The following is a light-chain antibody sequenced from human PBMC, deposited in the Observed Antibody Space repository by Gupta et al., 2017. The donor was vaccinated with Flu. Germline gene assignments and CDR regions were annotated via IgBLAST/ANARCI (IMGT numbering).Light chain of an antibody. J-gene: IGLJ1*01. V-gene: IGLV2-14*03. CDR2: DVN. CDR1: SSDVGDYNY. Sequence: TSSDVGDYNYVSWYQHHPGKAPKVLIYDVNNRPSGVSNRFSGSKSGNTASLTISGLQAEDEADYYCSSYASSSPYVFGTGTKVTVL. CDR3: SSYASSSPYV.